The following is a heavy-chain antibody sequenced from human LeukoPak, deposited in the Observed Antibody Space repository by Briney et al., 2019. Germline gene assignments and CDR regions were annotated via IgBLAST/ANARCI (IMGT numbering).Heavy chain of an antibody. J-gene: IGHJ4*02. CDR1: GFTFSNAW. D-gene: IGHD4-17*01. CDR2: IYSGGNT. V-gene: IGHV3-53*01. Sequence: GGSLRLSCAASGFTFSNAWMSWVRQAPGKGLEWVSFIYSGGNTHYSDSVKGRFTISRDNSKNTLYLQMNSLRAEDTAVYYCARRAGEYSHPYDYWGQGTLVTVSS. CDR3: ARRAGEYSHPYDY.